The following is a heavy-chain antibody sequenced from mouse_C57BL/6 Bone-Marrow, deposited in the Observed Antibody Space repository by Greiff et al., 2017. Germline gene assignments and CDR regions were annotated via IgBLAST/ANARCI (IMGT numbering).Heavy chain of an antibody. CDR2: IYPRSGNT. V-gene: IGHV1-81*01. CDR1: GYTFTSYG. CDR3: ARWGWSYYAMDY. D-gene: IGHD2-3*01. J-gene: IGHJ4*01. Sequence: VKLVESGAELARPGASVKLSCKASGYTFTSYGISWVKQRTGQGLEWIGEIYPRSGNTYYNEKFKGKATLTADKSSSTAYMELRSLTSEDSAVYFCARWGWSYYAMDYWGQGTSVTVSS.